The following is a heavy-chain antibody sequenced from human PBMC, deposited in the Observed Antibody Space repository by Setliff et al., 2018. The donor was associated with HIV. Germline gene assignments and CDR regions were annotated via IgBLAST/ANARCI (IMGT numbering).Heavy chain of an antibody. J-gene: IGHJ6*03. CDR1: GLTFSNYW. CDR3: AREIRAGNYPPYNYYFYMDV. V-gene: IGHV3-21*01. D-gene: IGHD4-4*01. Sequence: LRLSCAASGLTFSNYWMHWVRQAPGKGLEWVSTITSSGGRTYYADSVKGRFTISRGNAKNSLYLQMSSLRAEDTAVYYCAREIRAGNYPPYNYYFYMDVWGKGTTVTVSS. CDR2: ITSSGGRT.